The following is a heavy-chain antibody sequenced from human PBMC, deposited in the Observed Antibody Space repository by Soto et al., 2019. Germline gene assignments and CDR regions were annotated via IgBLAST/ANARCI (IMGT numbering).Heavy chain of an antibody. Sequence: ASVKVSCKASGGTFISYAISWVRQAPGQGLEWMGGIIPIFGTANYAQKFQGRVTITADESTSTAYMELSSLRSEDTAVYYCARDRVSGGYSYGYYFDYWGQGTLVTVSS. V-gene: IGHV1-69*13. CDR1: GGTFISYA. CDR2: IIPIFGTA. CDR3: ARDRVSGGYSYGYYFDY. J-gene: IGHJ4*02. D-gene: IGHD5-18*01.